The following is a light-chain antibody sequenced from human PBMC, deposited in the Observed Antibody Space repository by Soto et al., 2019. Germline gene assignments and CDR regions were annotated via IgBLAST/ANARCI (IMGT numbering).Light chain of an antibody. CDR2: GAS. Sequence: VVMTQSPATLSVSPGERATLSCRASQSVRSNLAWYQQKPGQAPRLLIYGASTRATGIPARFSGSGSGTEFTLTISSLQSEDFAVYCCQQYNNWPPLTFGGGTKVEIK. V-gene: IGKV3-15*01. J-gene: IGKJ4*01. CDR3: QQYNNWPPLT. CDR1: QSVRSN.